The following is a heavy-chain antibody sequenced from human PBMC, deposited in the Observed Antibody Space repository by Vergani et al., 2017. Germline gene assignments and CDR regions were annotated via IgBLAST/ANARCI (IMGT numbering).Heavy chain of an antibody. CDR3: AKSGGSGSQNRGTDY. V-gene: IGHV3-23*01. CDR2: ISGSGGST. J-gene: IGHJ4*02. D-gene: IGHD1-26*01. Sequence: EVQLLESGGGLVQPGGSLRLSCAASGFTFSNYAMSWVRQALGKGLEWVSTISGSGGSTYYADSVKGRFTISRDNSKKTLNLQMNSLRAEDTAVYYCAKSGGSGSQNRGTDYWGQGILVTVSS. CDR1: GFTFSNYA.